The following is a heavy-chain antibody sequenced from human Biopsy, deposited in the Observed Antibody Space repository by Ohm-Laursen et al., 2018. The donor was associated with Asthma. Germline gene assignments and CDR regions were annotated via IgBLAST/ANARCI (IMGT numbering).Heavy chain of an antibody. Sequence: SLRLSCAASGFTFDDYGMSWVRQAPGKGLDWVSGINWNGGSTGYADSVKGRFTISRDSAKNSLYLQMNSLRAEDTALYHCGRDMGGFGSGWFPVEFWGQGTLVTVSS. V-gene: IGHV3-20*01. J-gene: IGHJ4*02. CDR2: INWNGGST. CDR1: GFTFDDYG. D-gene: IGHD6-19*01. CDR3: GRDMGGFGSGWFPVEF.